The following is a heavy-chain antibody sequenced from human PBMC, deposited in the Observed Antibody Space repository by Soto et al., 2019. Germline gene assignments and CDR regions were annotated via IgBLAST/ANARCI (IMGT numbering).Heavy chain of an antibody. CDR2: INAYNGNT. V-gene: IGHV1-18*01. CDR3: ARDKSSSWFVTNWFDP. D-gene: IGHD6-13*01. J-gene: IGHJ5*02. CDR1: GYTFTSYG. Sequence: ASVKGYCRSSGYTFTSYGISWVRQAPGQGLEWMGWINAYNGNTNYAQKLQGRVTMTTDTSTSTAYMELRSLRSDDTAVYYCARDKSSSWFVTNWFDPWGQGTLVTVSS.